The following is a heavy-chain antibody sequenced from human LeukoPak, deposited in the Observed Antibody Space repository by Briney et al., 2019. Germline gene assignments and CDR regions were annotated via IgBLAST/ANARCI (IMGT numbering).Heavy chain of an antibody. Sequence: PSETLSLTCTVSGGSISSSSHYWAWIRQPPGKGLEWIASIYYSGSTYYNPSLKSRVTISVDMSKNHFSLKLRPVTAADTAVYYCARLVSAEGYFDYWGQGTLVTVSP. V-gene: IGHV4-39*02. CDR3: ARLVSAEGYFDY. CDR1: GGSISSSSHY. CDR2: IYYSGST. D-gene: IGHD6-25*01. J-gene: IGHJ4*02.